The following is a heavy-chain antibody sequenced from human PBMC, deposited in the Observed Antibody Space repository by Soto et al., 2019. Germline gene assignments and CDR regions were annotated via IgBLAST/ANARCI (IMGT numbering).Heavy chain of an antibody. V-gene: IGHV1-2*02. D-gene: IGHD3-22*01. CDR1: GYTFTGYY. Sequence: ASVKVSCKASGYTFTGYYMHWVRQAPGQGLEWMGWVNPNSGGTNYAQKFQGRVTMTRDTSISTAYMELSRLRSDDTAVYYCARVSNYYDSSGYYEFDYWGQGTLVTVSS. J-gene: IGHJ4*02. CDR2: VNPNSGGT. CDR3: ARVSNYYDSSGYYEFDY.